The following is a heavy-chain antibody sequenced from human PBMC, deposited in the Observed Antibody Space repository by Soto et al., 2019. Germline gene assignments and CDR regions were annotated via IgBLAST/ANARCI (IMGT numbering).Heavy chain of an antibody. Sequence: GGSLRLSCAASGFTFSSYGMHWVRQAPGKGLEWVAVISYDGSNKYYADSVKGRFTISRDNSKNTLYLQMNSLRAEDTAVYYCAKGGWELLKDWFDPWGQGTLVTVSS. CDR3: AKGGWELLKDWFDP. CDR2: ISYDGSNK. CDR1: GFTFSSYG. J-gene: IGHJ5*02. V-gene: IGHV3-30*18. D-gene: IGHD1-26*01.